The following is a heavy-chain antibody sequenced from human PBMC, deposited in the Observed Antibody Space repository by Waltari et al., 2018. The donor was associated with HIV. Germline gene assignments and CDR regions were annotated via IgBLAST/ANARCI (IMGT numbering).Heavy chain of an antibody. CDR3: VRVRDSSSGWYIFDY. D-gene: IGHD6-19*01. CDR2: IGAAGDT. V-gene: IGHV3-13*04. CDR1: GFTLNTYS. J-gene: IGHJ4*02. Sequence: EVHLVESGGGLIQPGGSLRLSCAASGFTLNTYSLHWVRQAAGEVLQWVSAIGAAGDTYYSDSVKGRFTISRENAKNSLFLQMNSLRAGDTAVYFCVRVRDSSSGWYIFDYWGQGALVTVSS.